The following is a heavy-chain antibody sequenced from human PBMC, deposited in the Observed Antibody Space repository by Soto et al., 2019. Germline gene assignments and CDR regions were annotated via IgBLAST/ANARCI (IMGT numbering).Heavy chain of an antibody. J-gene: IGHJ4*02. CDR3: ARIEMASIK. CDR2: IYYTGST. CDR1: GASIRSGGYY. Sequence: SETLSRTCSVSGASIRSGGYYWSWLRQSPGKGLEWIGHIYYTGSTFYSPSLKSRLTISLDTSKNQFSLDLRSVTAADTAMYYCARIEMASIKWGRGTLVTVSS. V-gene: IGHV4-31*03.